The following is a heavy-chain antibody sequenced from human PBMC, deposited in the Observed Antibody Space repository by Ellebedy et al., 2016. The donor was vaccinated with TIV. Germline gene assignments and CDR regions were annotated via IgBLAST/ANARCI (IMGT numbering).Heavy chain of an antibody. Sequence: MPSETLSLTCAVYGGSFSGYYWSRIRQPPGKGLEWIGEINHSGSTNYHPSLKSRVTISVDTSKNQFSLKLSSVTAADTAVYYCARAPYGAYRYFDLWGRGTLVTVSS. V-gene: IGHV4-34*01. D-gene: IGHD4-17*01. CDR3: ARAPYGAYRYFDL. CDR1: GGSFSGYY. CDR2: INHSGST. J-gene: IGHJ2*01.